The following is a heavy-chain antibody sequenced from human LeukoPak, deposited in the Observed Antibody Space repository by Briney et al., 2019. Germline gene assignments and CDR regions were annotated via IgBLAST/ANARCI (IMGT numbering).Heavy chain of an antibody. CDR2: IKSKADSGTR. J-gene: IGHJ4*02. Sequence: GGSLRLSCATSGFSFTDAWMNWVRQVPGKGLEWVGRIKSKADSGTRDFAAPVKGRFSISRDDSKKTFYLQINGLKTEDTAVYYCSAGTGRSDFDYWGQGTLVTVSS. CDR3: SAGTGRSDFDY. D-gene: IGHD1-1*01. CDR1: GFSFTDAW. V-gene: IGHV3-15*01.